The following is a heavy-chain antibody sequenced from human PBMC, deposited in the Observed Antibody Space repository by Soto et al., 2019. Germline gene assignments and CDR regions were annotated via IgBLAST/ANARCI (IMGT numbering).Heavy chain of an antibody. Sequence: ASVKVSCKASGYTFTSYAMHWVRQAPGQRLEWMGWINAGNGNTKYSQKFQGRVTITRDTSASTAYMELSSLRSEDTAVYYCARSIVVVTALDYWGQGNLVPVSS. CDR2: INAGNGNT. J-gene: IGHJ4*02. V-gene: IGHV1-3*01. CDR3: ARSIVVVTALDY. D-gene: IGHD2-21*02. CDR1: GYTFTSYA.